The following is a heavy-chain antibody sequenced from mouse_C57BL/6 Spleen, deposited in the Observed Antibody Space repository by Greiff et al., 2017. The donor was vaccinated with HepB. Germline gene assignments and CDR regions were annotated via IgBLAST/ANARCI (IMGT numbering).Heavy chain of an antibody. CDR3: ARSGHYDLYYYAMDY. Sequence: QVQLKESGAELVRPGTSVKVSCKASGYAFTNYLIEWVKQRPGQGLEWIGVINPGSGGTNYNEKFKGKATLTADKSSSTAYMQLSSLTSEDSAVYFCARSGHYDLYYYAMDYWGQGTSVTVSS. CDR2: INPGSGGT. D-gene: IGHD2-4*01. J-gene: IGHJ4*01. CDR1: GYAFTNYL. V-gene: IGHV1-54*01.